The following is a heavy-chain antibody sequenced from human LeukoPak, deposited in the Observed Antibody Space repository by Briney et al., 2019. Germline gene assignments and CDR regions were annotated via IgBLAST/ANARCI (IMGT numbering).Heavy chain of an antibody. J-gene: IGHJ6*02. CDR2: IYYSGST. V-gene: IGHV4-59*08. CDR1: GGSISSYY. D-gene: IGHD6-19*01. CDR3: ARRAVAGRYYGMDV. Sequence: SETLSLTCTVSGGSISSYYWSWIRQPPGKGLEWIGYIYYSGSTNYNPSLKSRVTISVDTSKNQFSLKLSSVTAADTAVYYCARRAVAGRYYGMDVSGQGTTVTVSS.